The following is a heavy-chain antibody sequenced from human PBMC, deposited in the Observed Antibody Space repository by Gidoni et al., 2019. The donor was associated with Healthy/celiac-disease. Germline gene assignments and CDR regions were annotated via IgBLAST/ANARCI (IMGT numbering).Heavy chain of an antibody. Sequence: QVQLQESGPGLVKPSPTLSLTCPVSGGSIRSAGYSWSWIRQHPGKGLEWIGYIYYSGSTYYNPSLKSLVTISVDTSKNQFSLKLSSVTAADTAVYYCATGKYYYDSSGYYSHYFDYWGQGTLVTVSS. J-gene: IGHJ4*02. CDR2: IYYSGST. CDR3: ATGKYYYDSSGYYSHYFDY. CDR1: GGSIRSAGYS. V-gene: IGHV4-31*01. D-gene: IGHD3-22*01.